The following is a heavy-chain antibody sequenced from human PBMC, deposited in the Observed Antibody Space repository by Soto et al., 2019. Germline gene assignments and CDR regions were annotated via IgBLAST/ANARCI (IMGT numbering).Heavy chain of an antibody. CDR2: INPNSGGT. CDR1: GYTFTGYY. Sequence: GASVKVSCKASGYTFTGYYMHWVRQAPGQGLEWMGWINPNSGGTNYAQKVQGWVTMTRDTSISTAYMELSRLRSDDTAVYYCARDRDILSSHNWFDPWGQGTLVTVSS. V-gene: IGHV1-2*04. CDR3: ARDRDILSSHNWFDP. D-gene: IGHD3-9*01. J-gene: IGHJ5*02.